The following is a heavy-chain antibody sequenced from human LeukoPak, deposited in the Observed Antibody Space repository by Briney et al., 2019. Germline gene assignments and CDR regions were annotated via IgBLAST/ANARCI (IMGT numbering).Heavy chain of an antibody. V-gene: IGHV3-23*01. D-gene: IGHD3-10*01. J-gene: IGHJ4*02. CDR1: GFTFTSSA. CDR3: ASSVITMVRGAGDY. CDR2: ISGSGGST. Sequence: GGSLRLSCAASGFTFTSSAMRWVRQAPGKGLEWVSGISGSGGSTYYADSVKGRFAISRDNSKNPLYLQMNSLRAEDTAVYYCASSVITMVRGAGDYWGQGTLVTVSP.